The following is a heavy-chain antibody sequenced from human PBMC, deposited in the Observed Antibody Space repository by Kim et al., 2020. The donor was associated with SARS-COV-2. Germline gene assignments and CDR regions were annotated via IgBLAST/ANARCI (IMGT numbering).Heavy chain of an antibody. Sequence: SETLSLTCTVSGGSISSYFWSWFRQPPGKGLEYIGYFYYSGSTNYNPSLKSRVTISVDTSKNQISLKLSSVTAADTAVYYCARRTLLGVGAANDAFDIWGQGTMVTVSS. J-gene: IGHJ3*02. CDR1: GGSISSYF. V-gene: IGHV4-59*08. D-gene: IGHD1-26*01. CDR2: FYYSGST. CDR3: ARRTLLGVGAANDAFDI.